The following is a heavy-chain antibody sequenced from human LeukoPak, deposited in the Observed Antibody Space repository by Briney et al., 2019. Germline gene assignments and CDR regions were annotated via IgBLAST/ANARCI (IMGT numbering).Heavy chain of an antibody. Sequence: PGRSLRLSCAASGFTFDDYAMHWVRQAPGKGLEWVSGISWNSGSIGYADSVKGRFTISRDNAKNSLYLQMNGLRAEDMALYYCAKDIGYSRNRALGYWGQGTLVTVSS. J-gene: IGHJ4*02. D-gene: IGHD6-13*01. V-gene: IGHV3-9*03. CDR1: GFTFDDYA. CDR2: ISWNSGSI. CDR3: AKDIGYSRNRALGY.